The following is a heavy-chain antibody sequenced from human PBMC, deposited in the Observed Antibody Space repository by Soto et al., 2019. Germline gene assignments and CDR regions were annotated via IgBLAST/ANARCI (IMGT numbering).Heavy chain of an antibody. V-gene: IGHV3-7*01. Sequence: GGSRTLSCGASGCSLSIYWMNWVRQAPGKGLEWVANLKQDGNEKYYVDSVKGRFTISRDNAKNTVYLQLNSRRVEDTAVHYWARDYHGSGNPWGQGTPVTVSS. CDR2: LKQDGNEK. D-gene: IGHD3-10*01. J-gene: IGHJ5*02. CDR3: ARDYHGSGNP. CDR1: GCSLSIYW.